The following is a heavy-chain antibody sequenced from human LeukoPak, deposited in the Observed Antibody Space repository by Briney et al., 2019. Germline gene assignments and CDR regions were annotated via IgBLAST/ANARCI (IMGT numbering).Heavy chain of an antibody. J-gene: IGHJ4*02. Sequence: GGSLRLSCAASGFTFSSYWMSWVRQAPGKGLEWVANIKQDGSGKYYVDSVKGRFTISRDNAKNSLYLQMNSLRAEDTAVYYCARHPEYCSSTSCYHFDYWGQGTLVTVSS. V-gene: IGHV3-7*03. D-gene: IGHD2-2*01. CDR1: GFTFSSYW. CDR2: IKQDGSGK. CDR3: ARHPEYCSSTSCYHFDY.